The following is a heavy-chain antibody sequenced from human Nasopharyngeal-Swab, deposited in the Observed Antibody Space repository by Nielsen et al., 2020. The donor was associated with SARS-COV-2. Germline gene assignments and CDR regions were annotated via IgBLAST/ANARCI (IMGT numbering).Heavy chain of an antibody. Sequence: SVKVSCTASVFTFTSSAVQWVRQARGQRLEWIGWIVVGSGNTNYAQKFQERVTITRDMSTSTAYMELSSLRSEDTAVYYCAALGATVSQALLYGMDVWGQGTTVTVSS. CDR2: IVVGSGNT. V-gene: IGHV1-58*01. D-gene: IGHD2/OR15-2a*01. CDR1: VFTFTSSA. CDR3: AALGATVSQALLYGMDV. J-gene: IGHJ6*02.